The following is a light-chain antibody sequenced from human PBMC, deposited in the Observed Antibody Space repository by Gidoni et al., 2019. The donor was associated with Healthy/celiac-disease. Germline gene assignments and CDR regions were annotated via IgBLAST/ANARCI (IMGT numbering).Light chain of an antibody. CDR1: QSISSY. V-gene: IGKV1-39*01. Sequence: DFHMTQSPSSLSASVGDRVTITCRASQSISSYLNWYQQKPGKAPKLLIYAASSLQSGVPSRFSGSGSGRDFTLTISRLQTEDFATYYCQQSYSTPQTFGQGTKVEIK. CDR3: QQSYSTPQT. J-gene: IGKJ1*01. CDR2: AAS.